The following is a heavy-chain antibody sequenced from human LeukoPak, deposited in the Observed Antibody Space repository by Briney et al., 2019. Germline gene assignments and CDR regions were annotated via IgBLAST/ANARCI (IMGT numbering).Heavy chain of an antibody. Sequence: TLSLTRTVSGLSISSGGQYWRWLRDHPGKGLECFGFIFYSESTYYNPTLKSRDPISVHTYKTQFSLQVSSVTAADTAGYYCARERKIAAALPEYYYYYYMDVWGKGTTVTVS. CDR2: IFYSEST. D-gene: IGHD6-13*01. CDR3: ARERKIAAALPEYYYYYYMDV. V-gene: IGHV4-31*03. CDR1: GLSISSGGQY. J-gene: IGHJ6*03.